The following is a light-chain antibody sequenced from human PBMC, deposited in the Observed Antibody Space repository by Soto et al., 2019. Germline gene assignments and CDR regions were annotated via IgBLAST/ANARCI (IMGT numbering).Light chain of an antibody. CDR1: QSISTN. J-gene: IGKJ1*01. V-gene: IGKV3-15*01. Sequence: EIVMTQSPATLSVSPGERATLSCRTSQSISTNLAWYQQRPGQPPRLLIFGATSRATGIPARFSGSGSGTEFTLTISSLQSEDFAVYYCQQYNNWSSFGQGTKVEIK. CDR2: GAT. CDR3: QQYNNWSS.